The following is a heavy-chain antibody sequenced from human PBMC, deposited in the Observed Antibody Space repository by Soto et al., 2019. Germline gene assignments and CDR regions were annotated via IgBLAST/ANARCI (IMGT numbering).Heavy chain of an antibody. V-gene: IGHV4-30-4*01. J-gene: IGHJ4*02. D-gene: IGHD2-15*01. CDR3: ARAISCSGGSCYLNGFDY. CDR1: GGSVSSGAYY. CDR2: IYYNGNT. Sequence: SETLSLTCTVSGGSVSSGAYYWTWIRQPPGKGLEWIGYIYYNGNTYYKPSLESRITMSVDTSKNQFSLKLSSVTAADTAVYYCARAISCSGGSCYLNGFDYWGQGTLVTVSS.